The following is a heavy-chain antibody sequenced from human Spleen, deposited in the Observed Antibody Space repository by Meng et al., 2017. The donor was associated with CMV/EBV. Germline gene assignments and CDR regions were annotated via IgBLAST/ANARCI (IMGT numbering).Heavy chain of an antibody. Sequence: GGSLRLSCAASGFTFTDYWMTWVRQAPGKGLQWVANIHQDGSEKYHVESVKGRFTISRDNAKNSLYLKMNSLRAEDTAVYYCARDGRIVGANFDYWGQGTLVTVSS. CDR3: ARDGRIVGANFDY. V-gene: IGHV3-7*01. CDR2: IHQDGSEK. CDR1: GFTFTDYW. J-gene: IGHJ4*02. D-gene: IGHD1-26*01.